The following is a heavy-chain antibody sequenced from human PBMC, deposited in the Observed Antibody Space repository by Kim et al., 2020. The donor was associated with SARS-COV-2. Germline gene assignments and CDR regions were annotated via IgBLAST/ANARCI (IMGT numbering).Heavy chain of an antibody. J-gene: IGHJ5*02. D-gene: IGHD3-10*01. Sequence: GGSLRLSCAASGFTFDDYAMHWVRQAPGKGLEWVSGISWNSGSIGYADSVKGRFTISRDNAKNSLYLQMNSLRAEDTALYYCAKDMLSYGSGTNWFDPWGRGTLVTVSS. CDR3: AKDMLSYGSGTNWFDP. CDR1: GFTFDDYA. V-gene: IGHV3-9*01. CDR2: ISWNSGSI.